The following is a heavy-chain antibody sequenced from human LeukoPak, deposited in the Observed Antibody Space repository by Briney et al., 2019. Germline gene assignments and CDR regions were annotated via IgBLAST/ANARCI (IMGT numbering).Heavy chain of an antibody. J-gene: IGHJ4*02. D-gene: IGHD3-22*01. CDR2: INPNSGGT. CDR1: GYTFTGNY. Sequence: ASVKVSCKASGYTFTGNYMHWVRQAPGQGLEWMGWINPNSGGTNYAQKFQGRVTMTRDTSISTAYMELSRLRSDDRAVYYCARVTGYMIEDYFDYWGQGTLVTVSS. CDR3: ARVTGYMIEDYFDY. V-gene: IGHV1-2*02.